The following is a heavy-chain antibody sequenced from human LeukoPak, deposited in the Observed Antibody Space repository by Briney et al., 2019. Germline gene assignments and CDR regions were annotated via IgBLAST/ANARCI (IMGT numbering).Heavy chain of an antibody. CDR2: IYYSGST. V-gene: IGHV4-59*08. Sequence: PSETLSLTCTVSGGSISSYYWSWIRQPPGKGLEWIGYIYYSGSTNYNPSLKSRVTISVDTSKNQFSLKLSSVTAAATAVYYCARHCCDSSGYGTYYYYYYGMDVWGQGTTVTVSS. D-gene: IGHD3-22*01. CDR1: GGSISSYY. CDR3: ARHCCDSSGYGTYYYYYYGMDV. J-gene: IGHJ6*02.